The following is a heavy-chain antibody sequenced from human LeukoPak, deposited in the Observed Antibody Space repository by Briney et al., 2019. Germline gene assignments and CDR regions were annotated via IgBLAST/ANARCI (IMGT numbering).Heavy chain of an antibody. CDR2: IIPIFGTA. D-gene: IGHD2-21*02. CDR3: ARARGDSPYYFDY. Sequence: ASVKVSCKASGYTLSDYYMHWVRQAPGQGLEWMGGIIPIFGTANYAQKFQGRVTITADESTSTAYMELSSLRSEDTAVYYCARARGDSPYYFDYWGQGTLVTVP. V-gene: IGHV1-69*13. J-gene: IGHJ4*02. CDR1: GYTLSDYY.